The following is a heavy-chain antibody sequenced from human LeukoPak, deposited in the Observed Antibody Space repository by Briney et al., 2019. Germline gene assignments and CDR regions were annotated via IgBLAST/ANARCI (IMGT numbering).Heavy chain of an antibody. D-gene: IGHD3-9*01. J-gene: IGHJ3*02. V-gene: IGHV4-4*07. Sequence: PSETLSLTCTVSGGSISSYYWSWIRQPAGKGLEWIGRIYTSGSTNYNPSLKSRVTMSVDTSKNQFSLKLSSVTAADTAVYYCARDGGTPYYDILTGYRRDAFDIWGQGTMVTVSS. CDR1: GGSISSYY. CDR3: ARDGGTPYYDILTGYRRDAFDI. CDR2: IYTSGST.